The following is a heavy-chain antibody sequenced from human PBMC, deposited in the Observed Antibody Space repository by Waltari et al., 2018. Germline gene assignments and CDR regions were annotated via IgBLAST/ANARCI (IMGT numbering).Heavy chain of an antibody. CDR3: AKDAFGNTYLDH. Sequence: QVQQVESGGGVVQPGMSLRLSCAASGFSLSPFGMHWVSQAPGKGLEWVALASFDGSTTYYADSVRGRFTISRDNSKNTLYLDINTLRVDDTAIYYCAKDAFGNTYLDHWGQGTLVTVSS. J-gene: IGHJ5*02. CDR2: ASFDGSTT. CDR1: GFSLSPFG. D-gene: IGHD3-10*01. V-gene: IGHV3-30*18.